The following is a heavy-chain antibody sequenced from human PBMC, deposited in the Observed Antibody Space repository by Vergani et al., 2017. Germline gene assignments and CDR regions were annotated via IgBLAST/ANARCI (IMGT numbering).Heavy chain of an antibody. D-gene: IGHD2-21*01. CDR1: GFTFSSYW. J-gene: IGHJ6*02. V-gene: IGHV3-7*03. CDR2: IKQDGSEK. Sequence: EVQLVESGGGLVQPGGSLRLSCAASGFTFSSYWMSWVRQAPGKGLEWVANIKQDGSEKYYVDSVKGRFTISRDNAKNSLYLQMNGLKTEDIGVYYCTTDPRYCGDGSCYWLRDHHYYGMDVWGQGTTVTVSS. CDR3: TTDPRYCGDGSCYWLRDHHYYGMDV.